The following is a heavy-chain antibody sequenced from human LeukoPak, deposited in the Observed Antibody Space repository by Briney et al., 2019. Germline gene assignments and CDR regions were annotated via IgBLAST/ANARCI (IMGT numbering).Heavy chain of an antibody. V-gene: IGHV3-21*01. CDR1: GFTLSNYD. D-gene: IGHD6-6*01. J-gene: IGHJ4*02. CDR3: ARGSQLAARPSDY. CDR2: ISSSSSYI. Sequence: PGGSLRLSCEASGFTLSNYDMNWVRQAPGKGLEWVSSISSSSSYIYYADSVKGRFTISRDNAKNSLYLQMNSLRAEDTAVYYCARGSQLAARPSDYWGQGTLVTVSS.